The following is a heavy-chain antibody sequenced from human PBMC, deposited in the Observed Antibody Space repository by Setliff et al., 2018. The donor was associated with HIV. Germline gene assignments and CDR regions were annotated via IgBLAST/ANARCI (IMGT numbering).Heavy chain of an antibody. CDR3: ARGRMATVLIRNWIDP. CDR2: INHSGST. Sequence: SETLSLTCAVSGGSISTNNWWTWVRQSPGKGLEWIGEINHSGSTNYNPSLKSRVTILGDTSKNQFSLKLSSVTAADTAMYYCARGRMATVLIRNWIDPWGQGSLVTVSS. V-gene: IGHV4-4*02. J-gene: IGHJ5*02. D-gene: IGHD4-4*01. CDR1: GGSISTNNW.